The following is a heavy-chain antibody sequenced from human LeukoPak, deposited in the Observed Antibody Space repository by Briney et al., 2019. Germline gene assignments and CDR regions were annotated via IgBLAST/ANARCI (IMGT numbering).Heavy chain of an antibody. J-gene: IGHJ4*02. CDR3: ARDKGYCTNSVCYTRWYYFDY. V-gene: IGHV4-59*08. CDR1: GGSISSYY. CDR2: IYYSGST. D-gene: IGHD2-8*01. Sequence: PSETLSLTCTVSGGSISSYYWSWIRQPPGKGLEWIGYIYYSGSTNYNPSLKSRVTISVDTSKNQFSLKLSSVTAADTAVYYCARDKGYCTNSVCYTRWYYFDYWGQGTLVTVSS.